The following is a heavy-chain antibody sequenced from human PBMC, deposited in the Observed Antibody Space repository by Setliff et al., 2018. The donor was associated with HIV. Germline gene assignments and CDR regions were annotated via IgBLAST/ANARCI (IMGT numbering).Heavy chain of an antibody. CDR1: GGSISSGGYS. V-gene: IGHV4-30-2*01. Sequence: SETLSLTCAVSGGSISSGGYSWTWIRQPPGKGLEWIAYIFHSGRIYYNPTLKSRVTMSVDRSKNHLSLNVTSVTAADTAVYYCARISQLRDYAMDVWGQGTTVTVSS. CDR3: ARISQLRDYAMDV. D-gene: IGHD1-1*01. J-gene: IGHJ6*01. CDR2: IFHSGRI.